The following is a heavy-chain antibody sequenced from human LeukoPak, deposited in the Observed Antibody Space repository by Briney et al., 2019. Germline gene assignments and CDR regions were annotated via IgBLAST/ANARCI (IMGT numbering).Heavy chain of an antibody. CDR3: ARASGALDY. V-gene: IGHV4-59*01. CDR1: GASISSYY. Sequence: SETLSLTCTVSGASISSYYWNWIRQPPGKGLEWIGYISYSGSTNYNPSLKSRVTISIDTSKNQFSLNLSSVTAADTAVYYCARASGALDYWGQGALVPVSS. J-gene: IGHJ4*02. CDR2: ISYSGST.